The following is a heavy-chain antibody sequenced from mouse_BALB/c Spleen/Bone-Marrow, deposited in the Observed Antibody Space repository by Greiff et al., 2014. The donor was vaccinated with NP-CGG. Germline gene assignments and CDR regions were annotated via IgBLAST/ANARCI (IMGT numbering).Heavy chain of an antibody. CDR3: ARGPTTVVAYYYTLNY. CDR2: VNPNNGGT. D-gene: IGHD1-1*01. V-gene: IGHV1-34*01. CDR1: GYSFTDYY. Sequence: VQLQQSGPDLVKPGASVKISCKASGYSFTDYYMHWVKQSHGKSLEWIGRVNPNNGGTDYNQKFEGKAILTVDKSSSTAFMELRSLTYEDSAVYYCARGPTTVVAYYYTLNYWGQGTSVTVSS. J-gene: IGHJ4*01.